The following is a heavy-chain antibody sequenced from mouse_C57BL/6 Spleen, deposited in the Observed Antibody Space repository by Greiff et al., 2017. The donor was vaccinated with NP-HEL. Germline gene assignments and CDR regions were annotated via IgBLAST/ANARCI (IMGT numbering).Heavy chain of an antibody. D-gene: IGHD1-1*01. Sequence: VQLQQSGAELVRPGTSVKVSCKASGYAFTNYLIEWVKQRPGQGLEWIGVINPGSGGTNYNEKFKGKATLTADKSSSTAYMQLSSLTSEDSAVYFCARDITTVVAHYAMDYWGQGTSVTVSS. J-gene: IGHJ4*01. CDR1: GYAFTNYL. V-gene: IGHV1-54*01. CDR2: INPGSGGT. CDR3: ARDITTVVAHYAMDY.